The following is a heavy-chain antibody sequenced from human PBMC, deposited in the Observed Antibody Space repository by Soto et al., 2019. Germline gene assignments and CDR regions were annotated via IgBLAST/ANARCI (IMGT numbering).Heavy chain of an antibody. CDR1: GYSFTNYW. D-gene: IGHD2-15*01. Sequence: PGESLKISCKGSGYSFTNYWIGWVRQMPGKGLEWMGIIYPGDSDTTYSPSFQGQVTISADKSISTAYLQWSSLRASDTAMYYCARLGXCRGGTCYSRDYYGMDVWGQGTTVTVSS. CDR3: ARLGXCRGGTCYSRDYYGMDV. J-gene: IGHJ6*02. CDR2: IYPGDSDT. V-gene: IGHV5-51*01.